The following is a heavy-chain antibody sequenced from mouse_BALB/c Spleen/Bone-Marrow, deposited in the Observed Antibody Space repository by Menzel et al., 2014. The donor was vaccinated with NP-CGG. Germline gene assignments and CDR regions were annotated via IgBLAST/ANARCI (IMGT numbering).Heavy chain of an antibody. CDR2: IYPGSGST. V-gene: IGHV1S22*01. D-gene: IGHD1-2*01. J-gene: IGHJ4*01. Sequence: LQQSGSELVRPGASVKLSCKASGYTFTSYWMHWVKQRHGQGLEWIGNIYPGSGSTNYDEKFKSKGTLTVDTSSSTSYMHLSSLTSEDSAVYHCTRERHYYGYVGAMDYWGQGTSVTVSS. CDR1: GYTFTSYW. CDR3: TRERHYYGYVGAMDY.